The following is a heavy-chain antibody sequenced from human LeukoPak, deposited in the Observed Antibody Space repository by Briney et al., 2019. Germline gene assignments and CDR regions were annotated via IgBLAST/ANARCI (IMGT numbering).Heavy chain of an antibody. D-gene: IGHD2-2*01. CDR1: GYTFTSYG. V-gene: IGHV1-18*01. CDR3: ARVSYSSPSCYPRYYYGMDV. J-gene: IGHJ6*02. CDR2: ISAHSGNT. Sequence: GASVKVSCRASGYTFTSYGITWVRQAPGQGLEWMGWISAHSGNTKYAQKFQGRVTMTTDTSTSTAYMELRSLRSDDPAVYYCARVSYSSPSCYPRYYYGMDVWGQGTTVTVSS.